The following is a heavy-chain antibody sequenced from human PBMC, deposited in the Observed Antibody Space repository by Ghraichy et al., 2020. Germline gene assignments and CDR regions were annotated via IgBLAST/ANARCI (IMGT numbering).Heavy chain of an antibody. V-gene: IGHV4-59*01. CDR2: IYYSGST. J-gene: IGHJ4*02. D-gene: IGHD3-3*01. CDR1: GGSISSYY. Sequence: SETLSLTCTVSGGSISSYYWSWIRQPPGKGLEWIGYIYYSGSTNYNPSLKSRVTISVDTSKNQFSLKLSSVTAADTAVYYCATSYDFWSGYYRYWGQGTLVTVSS. CDR3: ATSYDFWSGYYRY.